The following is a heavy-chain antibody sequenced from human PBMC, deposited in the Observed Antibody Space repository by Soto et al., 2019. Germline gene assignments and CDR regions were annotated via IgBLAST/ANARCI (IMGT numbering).Heavy chain of an antibody. J-gene: IGHJ4*02. CDR1: GDSVSSGSYS. CDR3: TRDPDYGDGYDY. V-gene: IGHV4-61*01. Sequence: SETLSLTCTVSGDSVSSGSYSWTWIRQPPGKGLEWIGYIFLSGSTNYNPSLKSRVSISVDTSKNQFSLKLSSVTAADTAVYYCTRDPDYGDGYDYWGQGTLVTVSP. D-gene: IGHD4-17*01. CDR2: IFLSGST.